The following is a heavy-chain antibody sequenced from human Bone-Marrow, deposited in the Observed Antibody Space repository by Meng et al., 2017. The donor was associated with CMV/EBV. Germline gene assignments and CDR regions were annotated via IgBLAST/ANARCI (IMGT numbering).Heavy chain of an antibody. CDR3: ARGEGGIVVVPAAIDY. D-gene: IGHD2-2*01. V-gene: IGHV1-2*02. J-gene: IGHJ4*02. Sequence: SGYTFTGYYRHWVRQAPGQGLEWMGWINPNSGGTNYAQKFQGRVTMTRDTSISTAYMELSRLRSDDTAVYYCARGEGGIVVVPAAIDYWGQGTLVTVSS. CDR2: INPNSGGT. CDR1: GYTFTGYY.